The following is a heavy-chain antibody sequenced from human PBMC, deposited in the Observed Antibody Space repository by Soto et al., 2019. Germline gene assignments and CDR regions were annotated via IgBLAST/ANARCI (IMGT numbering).Heavy chain of an antibody. V-gene: IGHV3-33*01. CDR3: ARKDVAVFDY. CDR1: GFTFSGHG. CDR2: IWYDGSKD. J-gene: IGHJ4*01. Sequence: GGSLRLSCAASGFTFSGHGMHWIRQAPGKGLEWVALIWYDGSKDYYADSVKDRFTISRDNSKNMVYLQMNSLRVDDKAVYYGARKDVAVFDYWGHGTLVTVAS.